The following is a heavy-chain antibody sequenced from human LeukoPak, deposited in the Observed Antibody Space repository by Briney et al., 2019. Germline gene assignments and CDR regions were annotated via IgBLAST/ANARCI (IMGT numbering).Heavy chain of an antibody. CDR3: AKDGGCNDCPHN. J-gene: IGHJ4*02. Sequence: GGTLRLSCVASGFTFSNYGMTWVRQAPGKGLEWVSTISGGGARTYYADSVKGRFTISRDNSNNTLYLQMKSLRADDTAIYYCAKDGGCNDCPHNWGQGNLVTVSS. CDR1: GFTFSNYG. CDR2: ISGGGART. V-gene: IGHV3-23*01. D-gene: IGHD2-21*02.